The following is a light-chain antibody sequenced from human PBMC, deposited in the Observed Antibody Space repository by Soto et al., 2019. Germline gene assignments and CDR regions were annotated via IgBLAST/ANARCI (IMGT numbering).Light chain of an antibody. J-gene: IGKJ3*01. CDR2: AAS. CDR1: QAIRNS. Sequence: DIQMTQSPSSLSASVGGRVTITCRASQAIRNSLAWYQQKPGKVPSLLIYAASTLQPGAPSRFRGSVSGADFTVTISSLEPAEVATYYGQNYFSATFTFGPGTKLVIK. V-gene: IGKV1-27*01. CDR3: QNYFSATFT.